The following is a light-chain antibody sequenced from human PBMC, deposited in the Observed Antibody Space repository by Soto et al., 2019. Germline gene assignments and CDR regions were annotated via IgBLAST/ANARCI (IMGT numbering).Light chain of an antibody. CDR3: QQYYSTPPT. Sequence: DIVMTQSPDSLAVSLGERATINCKSSQSVLYSSNNKNFLAWFQQKPGQPPKLLIFCASTRESGVPARFSGSGCGTEFTLTISSLKAEDVAVYYCQQYYSTPPTFGGGTKVEIK. CDR1: QSVLYSSNNKNF. V-gene: IGKV4-1*01. CDR2: CAS. J-gene: IGKJ4*01.